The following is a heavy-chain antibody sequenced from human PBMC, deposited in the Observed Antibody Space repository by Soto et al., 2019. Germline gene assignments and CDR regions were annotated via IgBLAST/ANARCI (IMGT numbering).Heavy chain of an antibody. Sequence: PSQTLSLTYDISGDSGSSNSAAWNGIRQSPSRGLDWVGRTYYRSKWYNDYAVSVKSRITLNPDTSKNQFSLQLNSVPPEDTAVYYCARDRRIAAAMGAFDIWGQGTMVTVSS. CDR2: TYYRSKWYN. D-gene: IGHD6-13*01. V-gene: IGHV6-1*01. CDR3: ARDRRIAAAMGAFDI. J-gene: IGHJ3*02. CDR1: GDSGSSNSAA.